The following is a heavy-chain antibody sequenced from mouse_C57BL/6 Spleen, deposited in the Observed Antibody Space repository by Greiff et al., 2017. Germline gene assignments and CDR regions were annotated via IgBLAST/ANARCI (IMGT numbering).Heavy chain of an antibody. J-gene: IGHJ4*01. CDR1: GYTFTDYN. CDR3: AWDSYAMDY. V-gene: IGHV1-22*01. Sequence: EVKLVESGPELVKPGASVKMSCKASGYTFTDYNMHWVKQSHGKSLEWIGYINPNNGGTSYNQKFKGKATLTVNKSSSTAYMELRSLTSEDSAVYYCAWDSYAMDYWGQGTSVTVSS. D-gene: IGHD4-1*01. CDR2: INPNNGGT.